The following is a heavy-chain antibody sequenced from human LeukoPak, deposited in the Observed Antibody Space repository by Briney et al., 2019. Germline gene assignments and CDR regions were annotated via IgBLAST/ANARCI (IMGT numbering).Heavy chain of an antibody. V-gene: IGHV4-30-2*01. CDR2: IYHSGST. Sequence: PSQTLSLTCAVSGGSISSGGYSWSWIRRPPGKGLEWIGYIYHSGSTYYNPSLKSRVTISVDRSKNQFSLKLSSVTAADTAVYYCARSYAGYYYYFDYWGQGTLVTVSS. CDR3: ARSYAGYYYYFDY. D-gene: IGHD3-9*01. J-gene: IGHJ4*02. CDR1: GGSISSGGYS.